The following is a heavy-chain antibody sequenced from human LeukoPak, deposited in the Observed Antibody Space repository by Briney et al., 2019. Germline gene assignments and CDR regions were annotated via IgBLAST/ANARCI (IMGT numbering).Heavy chain of an antibody. D-gene: IGHD6-19*01. V-gene: IGHV4-39*07. CDR3: AREGTWYSSGYGY. Sequence: SETLSLTCTVSGGSISSSSYYWGWIRQPPGKGLEWIGSIYYSGSTYYNPSLKSRVTISVDTSKNQFSLKLSSVTAADTAVYYCAREGTWYSSGYGYWGQGTLVTVSS. J-gene: IGHJ4*02. CDR1: GGSISSSSYY. CDR2: IYYSGST.